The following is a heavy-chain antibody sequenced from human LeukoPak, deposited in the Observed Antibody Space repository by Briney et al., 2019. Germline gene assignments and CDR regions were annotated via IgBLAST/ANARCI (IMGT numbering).Heavy chain of an antibody. V-gene: IGHV4-4*02. D-gene: IGHD3-22*01. J-gene: IGHJ4*02. CDR1: GGPISSSNW. CDR3: ARENHYYDSSGLDY. CDR2: IYHSGST. Sequence: SETLSLTCAVSGGPISSSNWWGWVPQPPGKGLEWIGEIYHSGSTNYNPSLKSRVTMSVDTSKNQFSLKLSSVTAADTAVYYCARENHYYDSSGLDYWGRGTLVTVSS.